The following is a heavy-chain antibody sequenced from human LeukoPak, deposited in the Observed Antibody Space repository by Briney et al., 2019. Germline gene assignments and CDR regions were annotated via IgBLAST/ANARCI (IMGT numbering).Heavy chain of an antibody. CDR2: ISGDSKYI. CDR1: GFTFSRYT. CDR3: AKGRSGSYSPTWDY. V-gene: IGHV3-21*04. Sequence: GGSLRLSCAGSGFTFSRYTFNWVRQAPGRGLEWVSAISGDSKYIYYTDSVKGRFTISRDNSKNTLYLQMNSLRAEDTALYYCAKGRSGSYSPTWDYWGQGTLVTVSS. D-gene: IGHD1-26*01. J-gene: IGHJ4*02.